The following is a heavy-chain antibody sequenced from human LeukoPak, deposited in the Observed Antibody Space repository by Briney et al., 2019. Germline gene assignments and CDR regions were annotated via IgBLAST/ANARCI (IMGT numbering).Heavy chain of an antibody. CDR2: ISTNSGNT. CDR1: GYTFTGYY. J-gene: IGHJ3*02. Sequence: ASVKVSCKASGYTFTGYYMHWVRQAPGQGLEWMGWISTNSGNTNYAQKLQGRVTMTTDTSTSTAYMELRSLRSDDTAVYYCARDKAHAFDIWGQGTMVTVSS. CDR3: ARDKAHAFDI. V-gene: IGHV1-18*04.